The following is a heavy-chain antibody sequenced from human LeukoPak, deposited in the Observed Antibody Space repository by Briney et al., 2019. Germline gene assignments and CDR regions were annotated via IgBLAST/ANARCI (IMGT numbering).Heavy chain of an antibody. CDR2: IYYSGST. CDR1: GGSISSGDYY. D-gene: IGHD1-1*01. Sequence: SETLSLTCTVSGGSISSGDYYWSWIRQPPGKGLEWIGYIYYSGSTYYNPSLKSRVTISVDTSKNQFSLKLSSVTAADTAVYYCARVGTGNYYYYYMDVWGKGTTVTVSS. J-gene: IGHJ6*03. CDR3: ARVGTGNYYYYYMDV. V-gene: IGHV4-30-4*08.